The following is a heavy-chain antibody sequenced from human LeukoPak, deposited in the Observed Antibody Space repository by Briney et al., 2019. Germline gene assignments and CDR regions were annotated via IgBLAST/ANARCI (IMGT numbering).Heavy chain of an antibody. V-gene: IGHV1-8*03. CDR2: MNTNSGST. D-gene: IGHD5-12*01. Sequence: ASVKVSCKASGYTFTSYDINWVRQATGQGLEWMGWMNTNSGSTGYAQKFQGRVTITRNTSISTAYMELSGLRSEDTAVYYCARGRSTGYPYYFEYWGQGTLVTVSS. CDR3: ARGRSTGYPYYFEY. CDR1: GYTFTSYD. J-gene: IGHJ4*02.